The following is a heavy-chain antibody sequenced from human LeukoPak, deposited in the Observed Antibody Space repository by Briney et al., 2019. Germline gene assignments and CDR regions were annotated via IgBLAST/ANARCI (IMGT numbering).Heavy chain of an antibody. CDR3: AKAGGYCSGGSCYSIYYYYYMDV. D-gene: IGHD2-15*01. CDR2: ISGSGGST. Sequence: GGSLRLSCAASGFTFSDYYMSWIRQAPGKGLDWVSAISGSGGSTYYADSVKGRFTISRDNSKNTLYLQMNSLRAEDTAVYYCAKAGGYCSGGSCYSIYYYYYMDVWGKGTTVTVSS. CDR1: GFTFSDYY. J-gene: IGHJ6*03. V-gene: IGHV3-23*01.